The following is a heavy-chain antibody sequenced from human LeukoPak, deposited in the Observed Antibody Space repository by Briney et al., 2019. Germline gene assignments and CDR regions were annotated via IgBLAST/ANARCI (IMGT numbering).Heavy chain of an antibody. D-gene: IGHD2-2*01. V-gene: IGHV4-61*10. J-gene: IGHJ5*02. Sequence: SDTLSLTCTVSGGSVSSGPYYWNWIRQPAGKGLEWIGRISAGGSTNYNPSLKSRVTISVDTSKNQFSLKLSSVTAADTAVYYCAREGCSSTSCYAEDVWFDPWGQGTLVTVSS. CDR3: AREGCSSTSCYAEDVWFDP. CDR2: ISAGGST. CDR1: GGSVSSGPYY.